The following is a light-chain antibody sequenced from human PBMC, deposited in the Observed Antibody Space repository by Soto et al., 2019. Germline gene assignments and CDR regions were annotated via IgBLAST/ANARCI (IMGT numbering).Light chain of an antibody. V-gene: IGKV4-1*01. CDR2: WAS. CDR3: QHYLNTPQN. CDR1: HSILYSPTNKNY. J-gene: IGKJ1*01. Sequence: DIVMTQSPDSLAVFLGGRATINCKSSHSILYSPTNKNYLAWYQQKPGQPPKLLIYWASTRESGVPDRFSGSGSGTDFTLTISSLQAEDVAVYYCQHYLNTPQNFGQGTKVEIK.